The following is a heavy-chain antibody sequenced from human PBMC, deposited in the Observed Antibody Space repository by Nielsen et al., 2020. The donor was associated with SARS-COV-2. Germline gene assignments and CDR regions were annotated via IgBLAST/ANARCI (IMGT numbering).Heavy chain of an antibody. Sequence: GESLKISCAASGFTFSSYAMSWVRQAPGKGLEWVSAISGSGGSTYYADSVKGRFTISRDNSKNTLYLQMNSLRAEDTAVYYCANHESIDYWGQGTLVTVSS. V-gene: IGHV3-23*01. CDR3: ANHESIDY. CDR1: GFTFSSYA. J-gene: IGHJ4*02. CDR2: ISGSGGST.